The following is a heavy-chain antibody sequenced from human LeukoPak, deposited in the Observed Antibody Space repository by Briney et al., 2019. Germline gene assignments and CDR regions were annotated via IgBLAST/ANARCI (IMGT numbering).Heavy chain of an antibody. V-gene: IGHV1-2*06. Sequence: ASVKVSCKASGYTFTGYYIHWVRQAPGQGLEWMGRTNPNSGGTNHARKFQGRVTMTRDTSISTGYMELSRLRSDDTAVYYCARGGAVLGTKYNWFDPWGQGTLVTVSS. CDR3: ARGGAVLGTKYNWFDP. J-gene: IGHJ5*02. D-gene: IGHD1-1*01. CDR1: GYTFTGYY. CDR2: TNPNSGGT.